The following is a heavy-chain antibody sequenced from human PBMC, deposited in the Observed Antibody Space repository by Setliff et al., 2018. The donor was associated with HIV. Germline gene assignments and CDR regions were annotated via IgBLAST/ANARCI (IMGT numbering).Heavy chain of an antibody. CDR2: IYYSGST. Sequence: LSLTCTVSGGSISSSSYYWGWIRQPPGKGLEWIGSIYYSGSTYANPSLKSRVTISVDTSKNQFSLNLSSVTAADTAVYYCVGTTIAAAVYYYYYYMDVWGKGTTVTVSS. J-gene: IGHJ6*03. V-gene: IGHV4-39*01. CDR1: GGSISSSSYY. D-gene: IGHD6-13*01. CDR3: VGTTIAAAVYYYYYYMDV.